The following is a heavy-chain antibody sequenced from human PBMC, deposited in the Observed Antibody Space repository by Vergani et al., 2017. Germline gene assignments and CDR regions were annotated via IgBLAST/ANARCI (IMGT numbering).Heavy chain of an antibody. D-gene: IGHD3-9*01. V-gene: IGHV1-46*03. J-gene: IGHJ4*02. Sequence: QVQVVQSGAEVKKSGASVKFSCKTSGSTFSNYYMHWVRQAPGQGLEWMGISNPSGDHTNYAQKFQGRATMTRDTSTSTVYMELSSLRSEDTAIYYCARGDYVILTGYRYWGQGTLVTVSA. CDR3: ARGDYVILTGYRY. CDR2: SNPSGDHT. CDR1: GSTFSNYY.